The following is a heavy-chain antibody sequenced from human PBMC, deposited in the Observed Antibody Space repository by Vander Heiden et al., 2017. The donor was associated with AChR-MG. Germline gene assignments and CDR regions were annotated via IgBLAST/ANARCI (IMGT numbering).Heavy chain of an antibody. J-gene: IGHJ6*02. CDR1: GYTFDDYT. CDR2: IAWEGGST. D-gene: IGHD3-10*01. V-gene: IGHV3-43*01. Sequence: EVQLVDSGGAVVRPGGSLTLSCAAPGYTFDDYTLHWPRQAPGKGLEGGSLIAWEGGSTYYADSVGGRFTISRDNNENSLFRKINSLTTEDTALYYCAKDKAYGGGGGAMDVWGHVTTMTVS. CDR3: AKDKAYGGGGGAMDV.